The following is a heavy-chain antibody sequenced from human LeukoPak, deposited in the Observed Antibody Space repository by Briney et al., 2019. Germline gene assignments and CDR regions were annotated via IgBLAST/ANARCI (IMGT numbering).Heavy chain of an antibody. D-gene: IGHD6-19*01. CDR1: GGSISSHY. Sequence: SETLSLTCTVSGGSISSHYWNWIRQPPGKGLEWIGFIYYTGSTHYNPSLKSRVTISVDTSKSQFSLNLTSVTAADTAVYYCARVQPESVGVARLGSDYWGQGTLVTVSS. J-gene: IGHJ4*02. CDR3: ARVQPESVGVARLGSDY. CDR2: IYYTGST. V-gene: IGHV4-59*11.